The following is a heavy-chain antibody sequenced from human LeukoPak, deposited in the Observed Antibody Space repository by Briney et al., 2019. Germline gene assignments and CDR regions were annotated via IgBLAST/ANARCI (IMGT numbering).Heavy chain of an antibody. D-gene: IGHD1-26*01. J-gene: IGHJ4*02. V-gene: IGHV3-21*01. CDR1: GFTFSSYS. Sequence: PGGSLRLSCAASGFTFSSYSMNWVRQAPGKGLEWVSSISSSSSYIYYADSVRGRFTISRDNAENSLYLQMNSLRAEDTAVYYCARAVEQEYYFDYWGQGTLVTVSS. CDR3: ARAVEQEYYFDY. CDR2: ISSSSSYI.